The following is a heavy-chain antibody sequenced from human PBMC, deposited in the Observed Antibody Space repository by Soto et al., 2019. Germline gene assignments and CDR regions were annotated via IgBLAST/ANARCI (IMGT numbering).Heavy chain of an antibody. V-gene: IGHV1-3*01. J-gene: IGHJ5*02. D-gene: IGHD1-1*01. Sequence: GASVKVSCKASGYTFTSCAMHWVRQAPGQRLEWMGWINAGNGNTKYSQKFQGRVTITRDTSASTAYMELSSLRSEDTAVYYCARESNWNDVWWFDPWGQGTLVTVSS. CDR1: GYTFTSCA. CDR3: ARESNWNDVWWFDP. CDR2: INAGNGNT.